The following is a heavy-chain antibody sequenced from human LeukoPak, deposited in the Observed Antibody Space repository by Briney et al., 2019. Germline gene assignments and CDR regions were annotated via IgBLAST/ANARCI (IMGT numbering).Heavy chain of an antibody. J-gene: IGHJ4*02. Sequence: GGSLRLSCAASGFTFSSYWMHWVRQAPGKGLVWVSRINSDGINTSYADSVKGRFTISRDNAKNTLNLQMNSLRAEDTALYYCARAGLYNWNYEGTAYFDYWGQGTLVTVSS. D-gene: IGHD1-7*01. CDR2: INSDGINT. CDR3: ARAGLYNWNYEGTAYFDY. V-gene: IGHV3-74*01. CDR1: GFTFSSYW.